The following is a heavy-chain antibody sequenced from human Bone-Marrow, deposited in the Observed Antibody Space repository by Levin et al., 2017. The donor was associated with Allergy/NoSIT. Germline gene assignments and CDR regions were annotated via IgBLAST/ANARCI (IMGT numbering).Heavy chain of an antibody. CDR3: ARVPAWCDYVVSNDY. D-gene: IGHD4-17*01. J-gene: IGHJ4*02. V-gene: IGHV3-21*01. Sequence: PGGSLRLSCAASGFTLSSYSMNWVRQAPGKGLEWVSSISAGSHDTYYAASVKGRFTISRDNAKNSLYLQLNSLRAGDTAVYYCARVPAWCDYVVSNDYWGQGTLVTVSS. CDR1: GFTLSSYS. CDR2: ISAGSHDT.